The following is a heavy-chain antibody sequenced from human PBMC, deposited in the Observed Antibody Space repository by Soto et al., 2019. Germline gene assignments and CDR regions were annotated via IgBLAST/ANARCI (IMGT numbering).Heavy chain of an antibody. J-gene: IGHJ6*02. CDR2: INSDGSST. V-gene: IGHV3-74*01. Sequence: PGGSLRLSCAASGFTFSNYWMHWVRQAPGKGLVWVSRINSDGSSTIYADSVKGRFTISRDNAKNTLYLQMNSLRVEDTAVYYCARDLLLWFGEFLYYYYGMDVWGQGTTVTVSS. CDR3: ARDLLLWFGEFLYYYYGMDV. CDR1: GFTFSNYW. D-gene: IGHD3-10*01.